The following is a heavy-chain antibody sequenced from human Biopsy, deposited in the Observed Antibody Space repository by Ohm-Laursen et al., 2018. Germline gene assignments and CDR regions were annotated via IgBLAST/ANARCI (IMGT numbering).Heavy chain of an antibody. CDR3: ARAAFGPFDS. V-gene: IGHV4-4*07. Sequence: TLSLTCTVSGGSISGYYWNWIRQPAGKGLEWIGRIYTSGSTNFNPSLKSRVTMSIDTSKNQFSLRLSSVTAADTAVYYCARAAFGPFDSWGQGALVTVSS. CDR1: GGSISGYY. J-gene: IGHJ4*02. D-gene: IGHD3-16*01. CDR2: IYTSGST.